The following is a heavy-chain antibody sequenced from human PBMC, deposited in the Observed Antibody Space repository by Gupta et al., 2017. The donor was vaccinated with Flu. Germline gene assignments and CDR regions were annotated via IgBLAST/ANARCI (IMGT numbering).Heavy chain of an antibody. CDR3: VRALYGGFS. J-gene: IGHJ4*02. CDR2: INSDGRIT. Sequence: SGFTFSSYWMHWVRQAPGKGLVWVSRINSDGRITSYVDSVKGRFTISRDNANNNLYLQMNSRRAEDTALYYWVRALYGGFSWVQGTLVTVSS. V-gene: IGHV3-74*01. CDR1: GFTFSSYW. D-gene: IGHD4-17*01.